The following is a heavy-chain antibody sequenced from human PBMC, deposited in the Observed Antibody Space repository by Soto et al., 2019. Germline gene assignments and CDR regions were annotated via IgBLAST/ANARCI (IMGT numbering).Heavy chain of an antibody. V-gene: IGHV4-39*01. CDR2: IYYSGST. J-gene: IGHJ4*02. Sequence: SETLSLTCTVSGGSISSSSYYWGWIRQPPGKGLEWIGSIYYSGSTYYNPSLKSRVTISVDTSKNQFSLKLSSVTAADTAVYYCARIVQQSYFDYWGQGTLVTVSS. CDR3: ARIVQQSYFDY. D-gene: IGHD6-13*01. CDR1: GGSISSSSYY.